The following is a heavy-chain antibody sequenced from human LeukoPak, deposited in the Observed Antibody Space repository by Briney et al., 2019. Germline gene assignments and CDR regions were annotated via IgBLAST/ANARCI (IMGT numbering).Heavy chain of an antibody. CDR1: GFTFSTYS. Sequence: GGSLRLSCAASGFTFSTYSMNWVRQAPGKGLEWVSSISSSSSYIYYADSVKGRFTISRDNAKNSLYLQMNSLRAEDTAVYYCAREALGKQWLVRGYFDYWGQGTLVTVSS. D-gene: IGHD6-19*01. J-gene: IGHJ4*02. CDR2: ISSSSSYI. V-gene: IGHV3-21*01. CDR3: AREALGKQWLVRGYFDY.